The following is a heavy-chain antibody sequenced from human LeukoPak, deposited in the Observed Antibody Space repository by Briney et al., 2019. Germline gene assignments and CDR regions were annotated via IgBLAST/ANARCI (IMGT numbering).Heavy chain of an antibody. V-gene: IGHV3-21*01. D-gene: IGHD3-10*01. CDR3: VRDLSPIYGSRSYLVY. CDR1: GFTFSRYN. CDR2: LSDSSSYI. Sequence: GGSLRLSCAASGFTFSRYNMNWVRQAPGKGLEWVSSLSDSSSYIYYADSVKGRFTISRDNAKNSLYLQMNSLRAEDTAVYYCVRDLSPIYGSRSYLVYWGQGTLVSVSS. J-gene: IGHJ4*02.